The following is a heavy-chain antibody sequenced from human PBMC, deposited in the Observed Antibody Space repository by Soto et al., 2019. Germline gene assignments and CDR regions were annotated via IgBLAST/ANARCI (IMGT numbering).Heavy chain of an antibody. J-gene: IGHJ4*02. CDR1: GFTFSSYS. CDR2: IRQDGHEK. V-gene: IGHV3-7*03. D-gene: IGHD2-2*01. Sequence: WGSLRLSCAVSGFTFSSYSMSFCGQAPGEGLEWVANIRQDGHEKYYVDSVRGRFTISRDNAQNSLYLQMDSLRAEDTAMYYCARDLPGYCSTTNCYYYFDFWGQGTLVTVSS. CDR3: ARDLPGYCSTTNCYYYFDF.